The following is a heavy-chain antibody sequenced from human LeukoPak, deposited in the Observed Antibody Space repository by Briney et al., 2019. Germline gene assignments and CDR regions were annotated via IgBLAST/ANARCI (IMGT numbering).Heavy chain of an antibody. V-gene: IGHV3-48*01. J-gene: IGHJ4*02. D-gene: IGHD6-19*01. CDR2: ISSGSGTI. CDR3: ARVASAWADDY. Sequence: GGSLRLSCAASGFTFGYYGMNWVRQAPGKGLEWISYISSGSGTIYCADSVKGRFSISRDDAKSSLYLQVNSLRVEDTAVYYCARVASAWADDYWGQGALVTVSS. CDR1: GFTFGYYG.